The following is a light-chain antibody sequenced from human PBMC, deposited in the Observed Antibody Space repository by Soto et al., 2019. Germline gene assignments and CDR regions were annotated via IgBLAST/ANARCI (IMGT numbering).Light chain of an antibody. CDR1: QSINNW. Sequence: DIQMTQSPSTLSAFVGDRVTFTCRASQSINNWLAWYQQRPGTAPKILIYDASTLESGVPSRFSGSGSGTEFRLTISRLQPEEFATYYSQQDGTNTKKFGQGTKVDIK. CDR3: QQDGTNTKK. V-gene: IGKV1-5*01. J-gene: IGKJ1*01. CDR2: DAS.